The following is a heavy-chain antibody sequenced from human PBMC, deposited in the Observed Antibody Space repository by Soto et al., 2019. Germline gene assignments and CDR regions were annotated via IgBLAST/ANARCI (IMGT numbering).Heavy chain of an antibody. CDR3: ARDGRKELWVEGLNAMDV. CDR1: GYTFPLYG. CDR2: ISGYKGQT. D-gene: IGHD5-18*01. Sequence: QIQLVQSGPEVKKPGASVKVSCKASGYTFPLYGIAWGVQAPGQGLEGLGGISGYKGQTNYAQKYRAKVPITKDTSTGTAYMEMRSLRSDDTATYYCARDGRKELWVEGLNAMDVWGQGTTVTVSS. J-gene: IGHJ6*02. V-gene: IGHV1-18*01.